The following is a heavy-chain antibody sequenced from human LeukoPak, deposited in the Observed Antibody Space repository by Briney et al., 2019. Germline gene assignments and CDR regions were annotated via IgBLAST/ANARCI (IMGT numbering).Heavy chain of an antibody. CDR2: IYHSGST. Sequence: PSETLSLTCAVSGGSISSGGYSWSWIRQPPGKGLEWIGYIYHSGSTYYNPSPKSRVTISVDRSKNQFSLKLSSVTAADTAVYYCARVGADSSGYYWDYFDYWGQGTLVTVSS. V-gene: IGHV4-30-2*01. J-gene: IGHJ4*02. CDR3: ARVGADSSGYYWDYFDY. CDR1: GGSISSGGYS. D-gene: IGHD3-22*01.